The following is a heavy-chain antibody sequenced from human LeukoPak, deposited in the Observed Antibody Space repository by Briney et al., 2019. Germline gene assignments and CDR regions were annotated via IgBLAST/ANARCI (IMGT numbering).Heavy chain of an antibody. CDR2: ISLSSDTI. Sequence: GGSLRLSCEASGPTFTTYSMSWVRQAPGKGLEWVSSISLSSDTINYADSVKGRFTISRDNAKNSLYLQMNSLRDEDTAVYYCARQDVGLDYWGQGTLVTVSS. J-gene: IGHJ4*02. CDR3: ARQDVGLDY. D-gene: IGHD1-26*01. CDR1: GPTFTTYS. V-gene: IGHV3-48*02.